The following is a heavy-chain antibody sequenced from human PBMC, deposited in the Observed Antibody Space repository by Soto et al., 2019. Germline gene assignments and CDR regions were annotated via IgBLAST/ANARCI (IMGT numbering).Heavy chain of an antibody. CDR1: GYTFTSYD. Sequence: GASVKVSCKASGYTFTSYDINWVRQAAGQGPEWMGSVTPRNGDTAFAQKYQGRVTVTSNTSMSTVYMELSNLRSDDTAVYYCARGGSYWARRHYFDSWDQGTLVTVSS. J-gene: IGHJ4*02. CDR2: VTPRNGDT. CDR3: ARGGSYWARRHYFDS. V-gene: IGHV1-8*02. D-gene: IGHD2-8*02.